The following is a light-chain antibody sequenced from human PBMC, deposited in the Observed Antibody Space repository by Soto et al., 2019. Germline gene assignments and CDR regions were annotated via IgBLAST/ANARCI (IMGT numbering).Light chain of an antibody. Sequence: EIVLTQSPVTLSLSPGERATLSCRASQSVTTFLAWYQQKPGQAPRLLIYDASKRATGIPARFSGSGAGTDFTLTISSLEPEDFAVYYCQQRTNWPLTFGGGTKVEI. CDR1: QSVTTF. CDR2: DAS. CDR3: QQRTNWPLT. V-gene: IGKV3-11*01. J-gene: IGKJ4*01.